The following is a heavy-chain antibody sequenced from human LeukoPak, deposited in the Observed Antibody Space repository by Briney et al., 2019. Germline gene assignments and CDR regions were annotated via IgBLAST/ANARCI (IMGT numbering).Heavy chain of an antibody. V-gene: IGHV3-15*01. CDR1: GFTFSHAW. J-gene: IGHJ4*02. CDR3: TTDFLFAPVANRDY. CDR2: IKSKTDGGTT. Sequence: GGSLRLSCAASGFTFSHAWMSWVRQAPGKGLEWVGRIKSKTDGGTTDYAAPVKGRFTISRDDSKNTLYLQMDSLKTEDTAVYYCTTDFLFAPVANRDYWGQGTLVTVSS. D-gene: IGHD2/OR15-2a*01.